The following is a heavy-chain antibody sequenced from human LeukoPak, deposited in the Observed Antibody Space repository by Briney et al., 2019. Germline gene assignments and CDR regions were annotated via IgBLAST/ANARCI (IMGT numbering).Heavy chain of an antibody. D-gene: IGHD7-27*01. Sequence: GGSLRLSCAASGFIFSNYWMTWVRQAPGKGLEWVSAISGSGGSTYYADSVKGRFTISRDNSKNTLYLQMNSLRAEDTAVYYCAKGPSGDPNAFDIWGQGTMVTVSS. CDR1: GFIFSNYW. CDR2: ISGSGGST. V-gene: IGHV3-23*01. CDR3: AKGPSGDPNAFDI. J-gene: IGHJ3*02.